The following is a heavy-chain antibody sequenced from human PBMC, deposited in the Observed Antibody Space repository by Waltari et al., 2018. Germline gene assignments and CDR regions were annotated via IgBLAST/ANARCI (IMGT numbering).Heavy chain of an antibody. D-gene: IGHD5-12*01. Sequence: QLRLQESGPGLVKPSETLSLPCTVSGGSISSGGYYWGWIRQSPGKGLEWMGSIYYSGSTYYNPTLESRVTISGDTSKNEFSLKLSSVTAADTAVYYCARHWKRSGYRFDPWGQGTLVTVSS. V-gene: IGHV4-39*01. CDR3: ARHWKRSGYRFDP. CDR2: IYYSGST. CDR1: GGSISSGGYY. J-gene: IGHJ5*02.